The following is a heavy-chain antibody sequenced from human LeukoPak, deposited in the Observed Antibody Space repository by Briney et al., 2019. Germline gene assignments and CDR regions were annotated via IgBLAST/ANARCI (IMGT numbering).Heavy chain of an antibody. J-gene: IGHJ4*02. Sequence: GGSLRLSCAASGFTISSYTMSWVRQAPGKGLERVSAISDSGGRTYYADSVEGRFTISRDNSKDTLYLEMNSLRAEDTAVYYCANLGGGTCPEGYWGQGTLVTVSS. CDR2: ISDSGGRT. CDR3: ANLGGGTCPEGY. D-gene: IGHD2-15*01. CDR1: GFTISSYT. V-gene: IGHV3-23*01.